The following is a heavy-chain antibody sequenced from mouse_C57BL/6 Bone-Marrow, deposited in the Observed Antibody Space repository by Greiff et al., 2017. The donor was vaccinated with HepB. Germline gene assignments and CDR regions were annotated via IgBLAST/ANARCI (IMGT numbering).Heavy chain of an antibody. CDR3: ASNWDYAMDY. V-gene: IGHV1-50*01. J-gene: IGHJ4*01. D-gene: IGHD4-1*01. CDR1: GYTFTSYW. Sequence: QVQLQQPGAELVKPGASVKLSCKASGYTFTSYWMQWVKQRPGQGLEWIGEIDPSDSYTNYTQKFKGKATLTVDTSSSTAYMQLSSLTSEDSAVYYCASNWDYAMDYWGQGTSVTVSS. CDR2: IDPSDSYT.